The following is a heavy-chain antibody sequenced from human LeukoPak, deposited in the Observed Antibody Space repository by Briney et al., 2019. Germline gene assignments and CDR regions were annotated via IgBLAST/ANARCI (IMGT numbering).Heavy chain of an antibody. D-gene: IGHD5-12*01. CDR1: RFTFSSYS. CDR2: ISSSSSYI. CDR3: ARDSGYDYVFDY. Sequence: PGGSLRLSCAASRFTFSSYSMNWVRQAPGKGLEWVSSISSSSSYIYYADSVRGRFTISRDNAKNSLYLQMNSLRAEDTAVYYCARDSGYDYVFDYWGQGTLVTVSS. J-gene: IGHJ4*02. V-gene: IGHV3-21*01.